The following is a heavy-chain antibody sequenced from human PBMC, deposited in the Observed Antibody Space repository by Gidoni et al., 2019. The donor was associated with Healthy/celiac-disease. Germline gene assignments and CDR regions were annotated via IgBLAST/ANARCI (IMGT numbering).Heavy chain of an antibody. CDR3: ARDAPWGTMVRVDGLDAFDI. D-gene: IGHD3-10*01. Sequence: QVQLVQSGAEVKKPGSSVQVSCKASGGTFSSYAISWVRQAPGQGLEWMGGIIPIFGTANYAQKFQGRVTITADESTSTAYMELSSLRSEDTAVYYCARDAPWGTMVRVDGLDAFDIWGQGTMVTVSS. V-gene: IGHV1-69*01. J-gene: IGHJ3*02. CDR1: GGTFSSYA. CDR2: IIPIFGTA.